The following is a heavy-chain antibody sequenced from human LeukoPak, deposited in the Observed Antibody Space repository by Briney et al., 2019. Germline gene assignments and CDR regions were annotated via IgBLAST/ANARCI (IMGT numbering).Heavy chain of an antibody. CDR1: GGSFSGYY. Sequence: SETLSLTCIIYGGSFSGYYWSWIRQPPGKGLEWIGEINHSRGTNYNPSLKSRVTIPVDMSNNQLSLKLTSLTAADTAVYYCARSSVAAGAFDIWGQGTMVTVSS. V-gene: IGHV4-34*01. CDR3: ARSSVAAGAFDI. D-gene: IGHD6-19*01. CDR2: INHSRGT. J-gene: IGHJ3*02.